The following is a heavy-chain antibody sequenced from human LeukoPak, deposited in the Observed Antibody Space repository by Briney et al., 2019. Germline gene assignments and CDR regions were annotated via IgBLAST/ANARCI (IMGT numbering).Heavy chain of an antibody. J-gene: IGHJ3*02. D-gene: IGHD4-17*01. Sequence: QPGGSLRLSCAASGFTSSNYWMSWVRQAPGKGLEWVANIKQDGSEKYYVDSVKGRFTISRDNAKNSLSLQMNSLRAEDTAVYYCVRDRAVSPFPPDAFDMWGQGTMVTVAS. CDR3: VRDRAVSPFPPDAFDM. CDR2: IKQDGSEK. CDR1: GFTSSNYW. V-gene: IGHV3-7*01.